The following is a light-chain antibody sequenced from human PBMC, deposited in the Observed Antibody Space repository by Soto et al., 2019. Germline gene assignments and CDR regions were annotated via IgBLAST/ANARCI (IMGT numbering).Light chain of an antibody. V-gene: IGLV1-47*01. J-gene: IGLJ1*01. CDR2: RND. Sequence: QSVLTQPPSASGTPGQRVTISCSGSSSNIKSNYVYWYQQLPGTAPKLLIYRNDQRPSGVPDRFSGSKSGTSASLAISGLRSEDEADYYCETWDDSLSGYVFGTGTKVTVL. CDR1: SSNIKSNY. CDR3: ETWDDSLSGYV.